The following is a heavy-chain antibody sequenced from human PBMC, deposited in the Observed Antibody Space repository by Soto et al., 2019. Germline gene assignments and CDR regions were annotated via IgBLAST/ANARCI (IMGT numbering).Heavy chain of an antibody. Sequence: PSETLSLTCTVSGGSVSSGSYYWSWIRQPPGKELEYIGYLYYSGSTNYNPSLKSRVTISVDTPKNQFSLKLTSVTAADTAIYYCARGQAFWTGYYRMPYYFDYWGQGTLVTVSS. D-gene: IGHD3-3*01. CDR1: GGSVSSGSYY. CDR3: ARGQAFWTGYYRMPYYFDY. V-gene: IGHV4-61*01. J-gene: IGHJ4*02. CDR2: LYYSGST.